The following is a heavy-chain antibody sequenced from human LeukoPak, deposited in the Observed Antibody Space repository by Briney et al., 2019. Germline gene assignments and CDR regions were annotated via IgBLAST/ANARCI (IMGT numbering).Heavy chain of an antibody. Sequence: GGSLRLSCAASGFTFSSYAMHWVRQAPGKGLEGVAVISYDGRNKYYADSVKGRFTISRENSKNTLYLQMNSLRAEDTAVYYCARTVIPPRYYYYGMDVWGQGTTVTVSS. V-gene: IGHV3-30*04. J-gene: IGHJ6*02. CDR3: ARTVIPPRYYYYGMDV. CDR2: ISYDGRNK. CDR1: GFTFSSYA. D-gene: IGHD4-17*01.